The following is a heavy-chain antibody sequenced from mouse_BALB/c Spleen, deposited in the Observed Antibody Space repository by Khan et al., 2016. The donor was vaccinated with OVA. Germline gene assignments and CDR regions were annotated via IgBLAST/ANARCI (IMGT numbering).Heavy chain of an antibody. D-gene: IGHD1-1*01. CDR3: ARWDVGSTWFAY. CDR2: INPNNGDT. J-gene: IGHJ3*01. CDR1: GYTFTEYT. V-gene: IGHV1-18*01. Sequence: EVQLHQSGPELVKPGASVKISCKTSGYTFTEYTMHWVRQSHGKSLEWIGGINPNNGDTTYNQQFKGKATLTVDKSSSTAYMELRSLTSDDSAVFYCARWDVGSTWFAYWGQGTLVTVSA.